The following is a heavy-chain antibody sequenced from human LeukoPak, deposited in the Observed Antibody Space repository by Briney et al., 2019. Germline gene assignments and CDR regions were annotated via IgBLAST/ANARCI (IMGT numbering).Heavy chain of an antibody. D-gene: IGHD5-24*01. J-gene: IGHJ4*02. CDR2: IHPHSGGT. Sequence: ASVKVSCKASGYTFTGYYLHWVRQAPGQGLEWMGWIHPHSGGTNYAQKFQGRVTMTRDTSISTAYLDLSRLRSDDTAVHYCARVVVRDANNYKDYCGQGTLVTVSS. CDR3: ARVVVRDANNYKDY. V-gene: IGHV1-2*02. CDR1: GYTFTGYY.